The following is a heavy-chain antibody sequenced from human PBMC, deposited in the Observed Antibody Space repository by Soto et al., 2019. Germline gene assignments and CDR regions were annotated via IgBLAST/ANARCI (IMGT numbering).Heavy chain of an antibody. V-gene: IGHV1-69*01. Sequence: QVQVVQSGVEVRRPGSSVKVSCKASGDTLKNSVISWVRQAPGQGLEWMGGIIPLFGTTDFAQRFQGRLTITTDESTTTAYMELSRLRSEDTATYYCAAELGFGKLSVVWGQGTTVIVSS. CDR1: GDTLKNSV. D-gene: IGHD3-10*01. CDR3: AAELGFGKLSVV. CDR2: IIPLFGTT. J-gene: IGHJ6*02.